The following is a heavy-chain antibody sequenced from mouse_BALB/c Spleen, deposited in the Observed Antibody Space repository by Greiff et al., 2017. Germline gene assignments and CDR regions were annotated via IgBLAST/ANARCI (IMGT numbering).Heavy chain of an antibody. D-gene: IGHD1-1*01. CDR1: GFTFSSFG. J-gene: IGHJ4*01. CDR2: ISSGSSTC. Sequence: EVKLMESGGGLVQPGGSRKLSCAASGFTFSSFGLHWVRQAPEKGLEWVAYISSGSSTCYYADTDKGRFTSPSDNPKKTMFLQMTSLRSEDTAMYYCARRPGSSYDYYAMDYWGQGTSGTVSA. CDR3: ARRPGSSYDYYAMDY. V-gene: IGHV5-17*02.